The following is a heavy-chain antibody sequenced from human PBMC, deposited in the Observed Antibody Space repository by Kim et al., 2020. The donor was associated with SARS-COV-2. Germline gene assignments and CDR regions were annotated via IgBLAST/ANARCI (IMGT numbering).Heavy chain of an antibody. D-gene: IGHD2-15*01. J-gene: IGHJ4*02. CDR2: INAGNGNT. V-gene: IGHV1-3*01. CDR3: ARCPPPSGYSFDY. Sequence: ASVKVSCKASGYTFTSYAMHWVRQAPGQRLEWMGWINAGNGNTKYSQKFQGRVTITRDTSASTAYMELSSLRSEDTAVYYCARCPPPSGYSFDYWGQGTLVTVSS. CDR1: GYTFTSYA.